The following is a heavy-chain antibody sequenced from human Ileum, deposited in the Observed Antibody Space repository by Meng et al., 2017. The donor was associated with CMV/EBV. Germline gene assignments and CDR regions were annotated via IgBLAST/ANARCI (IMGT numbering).Heavy chain of an antibody. CDR2: IKQDGSEK. J-gene: IGHJ4*02. CDR3: ARRYNDESNGYPALGY. CDR1: GFTFSSYW. D-gene: IGHD3-22*01. Sequence: GGSLRLSCAASGFTFSSYWMSWVRQAPGKGLEWVANIKQDGSEKYYADSVKGRFTISRDNAKNSLYLQMNSLRVEDTAVYYCARRYNDESNGYPALGYWGQGTLVTVSS. V-gene: IGHV3-7*01.